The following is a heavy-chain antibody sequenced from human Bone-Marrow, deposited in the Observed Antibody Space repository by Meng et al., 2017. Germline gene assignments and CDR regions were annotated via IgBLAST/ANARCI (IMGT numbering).Heavy chain of an antibody. CDR1: GYSFSIYG. CDR2: ISAYADSA. Sequence: ASVKVSCKASGYSFSIYGISWVRQAPGQGLEWMGWISAYADSAKYAQNLQGRVTMTTDTSTNTIYMEVRSLRSDDTAVYYCAGDFMCSGGSCLDVFDIWGQGTMVTVSS. V-gene: IGHV1-18*01. D-gene: IGHD2-15*01. CDR3: AGDFMCSGGSCLDVFDI. J-gene: IGHJ3*02.